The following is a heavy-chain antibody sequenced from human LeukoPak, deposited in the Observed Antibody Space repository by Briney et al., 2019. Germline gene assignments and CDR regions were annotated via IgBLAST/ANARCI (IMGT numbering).Heavy chain of an antibody. CDR2: INHSGST. D-gene: IGHD3-16*01. CDR1: GGSFSGYY. CDR3: ARVLRCVQYYYMDV. V-gene: IGHV4-34*01. Sequence: SETLSLTCAVYGGSFSGYYWSWIRQPPGKGLEWIGEINHSGSTNYNPSLKSRVTISVDTSKNQFSLKLSSVTAADTAVYYCARVLRCVQYYYMDVWGKGTTVTVSS. J-gene: IGHJ6*03.